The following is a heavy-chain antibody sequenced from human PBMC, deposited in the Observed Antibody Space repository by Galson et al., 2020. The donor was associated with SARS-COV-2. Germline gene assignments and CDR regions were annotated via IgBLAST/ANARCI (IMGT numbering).Heavy chain of an antibody. CDR3: AGVLCGWFCGMDV. CDR2: ISAYNGNT. V-gene: IGHV1-18*04. CDR1: GYTLTSYG. D-gene: IGHD6-19*01. J-gene: IGHJ6*02. Sequence: ASVKVSCKASGYTLTSYGISRVRQAPAQGLEWMGWISAYNGNTNYAQKLQSRVTMTTDTSTSTAYMELRRMRYDDTAVYYWAGVLCGWFCGMDVWGQGTTVTGSS.